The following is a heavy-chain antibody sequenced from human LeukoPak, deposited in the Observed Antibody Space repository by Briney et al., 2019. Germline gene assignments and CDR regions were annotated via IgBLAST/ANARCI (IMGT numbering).Heavy chain of an antibody. J-gene: IGHJ4*02. V-gene: IGHV3-21*01. Sequence: GGSLRLSCAASGFTFSSYSMNWVRQAPGKGLEWVSSISSSSSYIYYADSVKGRFTISRDNAKNSLYLQMNSLRAEDTAVYYCAREPRSNYFFDYWGQGTLVTVSS. CDR2: ISSSSSYI. CDR1: GFTFSSYS. D-gene: IGHD2/OR15-2a*01. CDR3: AREPRSNYFFDY.